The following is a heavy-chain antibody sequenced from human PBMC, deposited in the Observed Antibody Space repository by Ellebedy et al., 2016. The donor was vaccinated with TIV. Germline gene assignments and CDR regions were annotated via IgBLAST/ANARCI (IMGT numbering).Heavy chain of an antibody. CDR1: GDSTSSYY. D-gene: IGHD2/OR15-2a*01. CDR3: ARDVYGETLDY. CDR2: IYNSGSR. Sequence: MPSATLSLTCTVSGDSTSSYYWSWVRRPAGKGLEWIGRIYNSGSRNYNPSLKSRVTMSVDTSKKQFSLKLSSVTAADTAVYYCARDVYGETLDYWGQGTLVIVSS. J-gene: IGHJ4*02. V-gene: IGHV4-4*07.